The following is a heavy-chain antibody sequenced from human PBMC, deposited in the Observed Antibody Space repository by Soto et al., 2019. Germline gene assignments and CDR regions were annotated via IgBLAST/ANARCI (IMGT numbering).Heavy chain of an antibody. Sequence: GASVKVSCKASGYTFTSYGISWVRQAPGQGLEWMGWISAYNGNTNYAQKLQGRVTMTTDTSTSTAYMELRSLRSDDTAVYYCARMLGYSYDLNWFDPWGQGTMVTVSS. J-gene: IGHJ5*02. CDR3: ARMLGYSYDLNWFDP. CDR1: GYTFTSYG. D-gene: IGHD5-18*01. V-gene: IGHV1-18*01. CDR2: ISAYNGNT.